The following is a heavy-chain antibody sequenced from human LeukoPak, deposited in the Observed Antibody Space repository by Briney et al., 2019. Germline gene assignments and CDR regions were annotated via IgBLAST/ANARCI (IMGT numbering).Heavy chain of an antibody. CDR1: GYTFTSYY. V-gene: IGHV1-46*01. J-gene: IGHJ4*02. CDR3: ARDRDCSGGSCYSRYYFDY. CDR2: INPSGGST. Sequence: ASVTVSFKASGYTFTSYYMHWVRQAPGQGREWMGLINPSGGSTSYAQKFQGRVTMTRDTSTSTVYMELSSLRSEDTAVYYCARDRDCSGGSCYSRYYFDYWGQGTLVTVSS. D-gene: IGHD2-15*01.